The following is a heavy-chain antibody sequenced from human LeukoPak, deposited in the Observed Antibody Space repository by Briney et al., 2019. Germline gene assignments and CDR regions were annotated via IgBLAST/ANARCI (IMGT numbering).Heavy chain of an antibody. CDR1: RFTFSRFP. CDR3: AKDFSLGELSHTFDYFDY. V-gene: IGHV3-23*01. Sequence: GGSLRLSCAASRFTFSRFPMSWVRQAPGKGLEWVSAISGGGGSKYYADSVKGRFTISRDNSKNTLYLQMNSLRAEDTALYYCAKDFSLGELSHTFDYFDYWGQGTLVTVSS. D-gene: IGHD3-16*02. CDR2: ISGGGGSK. J-gene: IGHJ4*02.